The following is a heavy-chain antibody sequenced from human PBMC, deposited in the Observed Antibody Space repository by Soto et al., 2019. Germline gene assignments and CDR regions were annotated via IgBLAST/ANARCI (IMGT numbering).Heavy chain of an antibody. Sequence: PGGSLRLSCAASGFTFNIYAMSWVRQAPGKGLEWVSGISGSGDRTHFVDSLKGRFTISRDNVKNTLYLQMNSLRAEDTAVYYCAKASTYEYVWGSFRYYFDHWGQGALVT. CDR3: AKASTYEYVWGSFRYYFDH. CDR1: GFTFNIYA. CDR2: ISGSGDRT. J-gene: IGHJ4*02. D-gene: IGHD3-16*02. V-gene: IGHV3-23*01.